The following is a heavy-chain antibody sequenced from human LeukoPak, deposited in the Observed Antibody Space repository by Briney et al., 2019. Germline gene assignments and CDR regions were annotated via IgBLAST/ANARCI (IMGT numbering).Heavy chain of an antibody. CDR2: IYTSGST. D-gene: IGHD2-21*01. CDR3: ARDPCKGDCNWFDP. V-gene: IGHV4-61*02. CDR1: GGSISSGSYY. J-gene: IGHJ5*02. Sequence: PSETLSLTCTVSGGSISSGSYYWSWIRQPAGKGLEWIGRIYTSGSTNYNPSLKSRVTISVDTSKNQFSLKLSSVTAADTAVYYCARDPCKGDCNWFDPWAREPWSPSPQ.